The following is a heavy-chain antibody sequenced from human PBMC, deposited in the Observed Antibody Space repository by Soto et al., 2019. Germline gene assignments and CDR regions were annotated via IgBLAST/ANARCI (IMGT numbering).Heavy chain of an antibody. CDR3: VRDGFWFDS. CDR1: GFTFSSYG. Sequence: PGGSLRLSCAASGFTFSSYGMHWVRQAPGKGLEWVALISYDGSNKYYADSVKGRFTISRDNSKNTLYLQMNSLGTEDTAVYYCVRDGFWFDSWGQGTLVTVSS. V-gene: IGHV3-30*03. J-gene: IGHJ5*01. CDR2: ISYDGSNK.